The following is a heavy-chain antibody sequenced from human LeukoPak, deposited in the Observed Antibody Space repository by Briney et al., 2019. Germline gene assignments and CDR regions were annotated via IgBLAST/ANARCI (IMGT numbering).Heavy chain of an antibody. Sequence: GGSLSLSCAASGLTFSDYAMSWFRQAPGKGLEWVSGITSGFTPHYADSVKGRFTISRDNSKNTFHLQLNSLRAEGTAVYYCAKDYSDSRVADVFLEYWGQGTLVAVSS. D-gene: IGHD2-15*01. J-gene: IGHJ4*02. CDR3: AKDYSDSRVADVFLEY. CDR2: ITSGFTP. CDR1: GLTFSDYA. V-gene: IGHV3-23*01.